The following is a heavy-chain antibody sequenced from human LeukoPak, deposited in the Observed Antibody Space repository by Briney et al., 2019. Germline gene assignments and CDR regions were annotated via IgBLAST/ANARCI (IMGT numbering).Heavy chain of an antibody. Sequence: GGSLRLSCAASGFTFSTYWMDWVRQVPGKGLVWVSRINSDGSSTSYADSVKGRFTISRDNAKNSVYLQMNSLRAGDTAVYYCAKAGPGFGFDYWGQGTLVTVSS. CDR2: INSDGSST. D-gene: IGHD3-10*01. CDR1: GFTFSTYW. V-gene: IGHV3-74*01. J-gene: IGHJ4*02. CDR3: AKAGPGFGFDY.